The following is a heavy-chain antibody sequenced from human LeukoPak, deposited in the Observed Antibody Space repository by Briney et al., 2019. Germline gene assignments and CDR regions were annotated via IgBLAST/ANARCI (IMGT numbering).Heavy chain of an antibody. CDR1: GYTFSHYG. Sequence: ASVKVSCEASGYTFSHYGIAWVRQAPGRGLEWMGWISGYNAKTNYAQNLQGRVTVTTDTSTSTAYMDLRSLRSDDTAVYYCARWSGGSDWRYHFGMDVWGQGTSVTVSS. CDR3: ARWSGGSDWRYHFGMDV. V-gene: IGHV1-18*01. D-gene: IGHD6-19*01. J-gene: IGHJ6*02. CDR2: ISGYNAKT.